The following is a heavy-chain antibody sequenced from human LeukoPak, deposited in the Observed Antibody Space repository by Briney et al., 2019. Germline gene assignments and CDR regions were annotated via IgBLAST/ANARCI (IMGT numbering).Heavy chain of an antibody. J-gene: IGHJ6*03. CDR1: GVFINSRIHY. D-gene: IGHD3-10*01. CDR3: GRVVVWGVNGYYMDV. V-gene: IGHV4-39*01. Sequence: PSETLSLTCTVSGVFINSRIHYWGWIRQPPGKGLEYIGHVYYNGGTNYNPSLESRVIISIDMSKKEFSLRLNSVTAADTAVYYCGRVVVWGVNGYYMDVWGKGATVTVSS. CDR2: VYYNGGT.